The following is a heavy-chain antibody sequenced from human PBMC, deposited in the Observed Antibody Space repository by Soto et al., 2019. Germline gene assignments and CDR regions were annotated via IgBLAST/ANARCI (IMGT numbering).Heavy chain of an antibody. V-gene: IGHV1-18*01. Sequence: ASVKGSFQGSGYTLSNPGISWGGPAPGQRLEGMGWISTDNGNTNYAQHLQGRVSMTTDTSTSTAYMDLRSLRSDDTAVYYCARDQGITTFGVYSMYYYGMDVWGQGTTVTVSS. D-gene: IGHD3-3*01. CDR2: ISTDNGNT. CDR1: GYTLSNPG. J-gene: IGHJ6*02. CDR3: ARDQGITTFGVYSMYYYGMDV.